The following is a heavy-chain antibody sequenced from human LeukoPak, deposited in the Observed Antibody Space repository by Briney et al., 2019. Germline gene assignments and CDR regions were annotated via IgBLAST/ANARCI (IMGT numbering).Heavy chain of an antibody. CDR1: GYTFTSYA. V-gene: IGHV1-3*01. CDR3: ARDSEGVQHFLNY. Sequence: ASVKVSCKASGYTFTSYAMHWVRQAPGQRLEWMGWINAGNGNTKYSQKFQGRVAITRDTSTSTAYMELRSLRPDDTAVYYCARDSEGVQHFLNYWGQGTLVTVSS. CDR2: INAGNGNT. D-gene: IGHD2-8*01. J-gene: IGHJ4*02.